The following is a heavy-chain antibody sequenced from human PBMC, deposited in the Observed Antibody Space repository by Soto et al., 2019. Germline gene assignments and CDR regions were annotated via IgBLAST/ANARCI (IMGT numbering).Heavy chain of an antibody. D-gene: IGHD1-26*01. J-gene: IGHJ4*02. CDR1: GGSISSGGYY. V-gene: IGHV4-31*02. CDR2: IYYSGST. Sequence: SETLSLTXTVSGGSISSGGYYWSWIRQHPGKGLEWIGYIYYSGSTYYNPSLKSRVTISVDTSKNQLSLKLSSVTAADTAVYYCARVRHPRSRRERKYYFDYWGQGTLVTVSS. CDR3: ARVRHPRSRRERKYYFDY.